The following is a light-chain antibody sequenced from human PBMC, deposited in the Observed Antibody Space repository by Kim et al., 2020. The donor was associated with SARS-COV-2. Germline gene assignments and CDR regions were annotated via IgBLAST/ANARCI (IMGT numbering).Light chain of an antibody. J-gene: IGKJ3*01. V-gene: IGKV1-39*01. Sequence: DIQMTQSTSSLSASVGDRVTITCRTTQSISSHLNWYQQKPGRAPKLLISAASTLQGGVPSRFSGSGSETDFTLTIGSLQPEDFATYFCQLSYITPFTFGPGTKVDIK. CDR3: QLSYITPFT. CDR1: QSISSH. CDR2: AAS.